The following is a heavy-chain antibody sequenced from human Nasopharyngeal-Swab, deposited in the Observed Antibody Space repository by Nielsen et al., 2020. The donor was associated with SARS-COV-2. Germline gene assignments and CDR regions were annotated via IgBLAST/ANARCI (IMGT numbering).Heavy chain of an antibody. J-gene: IGHJ4*02. Sequence: GRSLKISCAPSGFTFSSYTMHWVRQAPGKGLEWVAVISYDGSNKYYADSVKGRFTISRDNSKNTLYLQMNSLRAEDTAVYYCARGAGGPFDYWGQGTLVTVSS. CDR2: ISYDGSNK. CDR3: ARGAGGPFDY. D-gene: IGHD3-16*01. CDR1: GFTFSSYT. V-gene: IGHV3-30-3*01.